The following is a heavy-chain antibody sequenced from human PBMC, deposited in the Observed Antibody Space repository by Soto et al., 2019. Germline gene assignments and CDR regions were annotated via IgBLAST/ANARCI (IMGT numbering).Heavy chain of an antibody. CDR2: IIPIFGTA. J-gene: IGHJ6*02. V-gene: IGHV1-69*13. CDR3: ARDAGSALYDFWSGYSNFITFGGLYGMDA. CDR1: GGTFSSYA. Sequence: SVKVSCKASGGTFSSYAISWVRQAPGQGLEWMGGIIPIFGTANYAQKFQGRVTITADESTSTAYMELSSLRSEDTAVYYCARDAGSALYDFWSGYSNFITFGGLYGMDAWG. D-gene: IGHD3-3*01.